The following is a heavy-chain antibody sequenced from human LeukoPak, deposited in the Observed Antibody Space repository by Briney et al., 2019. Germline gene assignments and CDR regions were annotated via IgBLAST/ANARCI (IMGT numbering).Heavy chain of an antibody. CDR2: ISSSSSTI. CDR3: ARGPGNYYGSGSYYTY. D-gene: IGHD3-10*01. V-gene: IGHV3-48*01. CDR1: GFTFSSYS. Sequence: GGSLRLSCAASGFTFSSYSMNWVRQAPGKGLEWVSYISSSSSTIYYADSVKGRFTISRDNSKNTLYLQMNSLRAEDTAVYYCARGPGNYYGSGSYYTYWGQGTLVTVSS. J-gene: IGHJ4*02.